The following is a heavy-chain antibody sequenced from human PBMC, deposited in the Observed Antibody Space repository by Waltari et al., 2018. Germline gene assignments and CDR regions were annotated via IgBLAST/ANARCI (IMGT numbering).Heavy chain of an antibody. Sequence: QVHLVESGGGLVKPGGSLRLSCAVSGFSFGDSYMSWIRQAPGKGLGWVSYITASGRGIYYSDSVRGRFIISRDNVKNSLYLELNSLRVDDTAMYFCARVTTDYAFDIWGQGTLVTVSS. V-gene: IGHV3-11*04. J-gene: IGHJ3*02. CDR2: ITASGRGI. CDR3: ARVTTDYAFDI. D-gene: IGHD4-17*01. CDR1: GFSFGDSY.